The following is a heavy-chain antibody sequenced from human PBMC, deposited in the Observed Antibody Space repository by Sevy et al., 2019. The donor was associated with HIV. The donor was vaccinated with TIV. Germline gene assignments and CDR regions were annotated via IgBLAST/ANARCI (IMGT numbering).Heavy chain of an antibody. Sequence: GGSLRLSCAASGFTFDDHGMHWVRQAPGKGLEWVSGISWNSGNIGYADSVKGRFTISRDNAKNSLYLQMNNLRPEDTALYYCAKDSSVLNHFSDFWGQGTLVTVSS. CDR3: AKDSSVLNHFSDF. CDR1: GFTFDDHG. CDR2: ISWNSGNI. V-gene: IGHV3-9*01. J-gene: IGHJ4*02.